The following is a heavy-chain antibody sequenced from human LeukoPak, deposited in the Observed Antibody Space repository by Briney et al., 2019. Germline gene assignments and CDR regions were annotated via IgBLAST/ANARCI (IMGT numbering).Heavy chain of an antibody. CDR3: AREGRDYGGNPFDY. J-gene: IGHJ4*02. Sequence: GGSLRLSCAASGFTFSSYWMHWVRQAPGKGLVGVSRINDDGGSTTYADSVKGRFTIYRDNAKNTLYLQMNSLRAEDTAVYYCAREGRDYGGNPFDYWGQGTLVTVSS. CDR2: INDDGGST. D-gene: IGHD4-23*01. CDR1: GFTFSSYW. V-gene: IGHV3-74*01.